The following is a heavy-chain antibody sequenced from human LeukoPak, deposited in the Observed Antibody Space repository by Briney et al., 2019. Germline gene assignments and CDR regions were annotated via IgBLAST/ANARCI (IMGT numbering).Heavy chain of an antibody. CDR2: IKSDGDGSFT. D-gene: IGHD6-6*01. Sequence: PGGSLRLSCAVSGFTFSNYWMYWVRQAPGKGLLWVSRIKSDGDGSFTSYADSVKGRFTISRDNAKNTLYLRMNSLRGEDTAVYYCARGGPSGSVDYWGQGTLVTVSS. J-gene: IGHJ4*02. CDR1: GFTFSNYW. V-gene: IGHV3-74*01. CDR3: ARGGPSGSVDY.